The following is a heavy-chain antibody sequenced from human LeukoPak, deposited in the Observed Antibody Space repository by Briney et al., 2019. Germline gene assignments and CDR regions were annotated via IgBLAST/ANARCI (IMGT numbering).Heavy chain of an antibody. CDR2: INHSGST. J-gene: IGHJ4*02. Sequence: PSETLSLTCAVYGGTFSGYYWSWIRQPPGKGLEWIGEINHSGSTNYNPSLKSRVTISVDTSKNQFSLKLSSVTAADTAVYYCARDHIVVVPVAENGFDYWGQGTLVTVSS. CDR1: GGTFSGYY. D-gene: IGHD2-2*01. V-gene: IGHV4-34*01. CDR3: ARDHIVVVPVAENGFDY.